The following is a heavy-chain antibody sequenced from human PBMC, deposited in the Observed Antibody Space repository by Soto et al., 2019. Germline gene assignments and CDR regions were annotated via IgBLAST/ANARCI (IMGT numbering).Heavy chain of an antibody. CDR2: IYYSGST. J-gene: IGHJ5*02. D-gene: IGHD2-2*01. Sequence: SETLSLTCPFSGFSIISGDYYWSWIRKPPGKGLEWIGYIYYSGSTYYNPSLKSRVTISVDTSKNQFSLKLSSVTAADTAVYYCARGDIVVVPAAIIANWFDPWGQGTLVTVSS. V-gene: IGHV4-30-4*01. CDR1: GFSIISGDYY. CDR3: ARGDIVVVPAAIIANWFDP.